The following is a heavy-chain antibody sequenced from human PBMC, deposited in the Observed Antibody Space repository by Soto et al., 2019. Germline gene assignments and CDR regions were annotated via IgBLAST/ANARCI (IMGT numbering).Heavy chain of an antibody. Sequence: GSQVKVSCKTSGFTFGSSAVHWLRQARGHSLQWIGWIDVGNANANYAQILQDRVTITRDTSANTAYMELTSLISEDTAVYYCARPEDYDDCLDSWGQGTLVTVSS. V-gene: IGHV1-58*01. CDR1: GFTFGSSA. J-gene: IGHJ4*02. CDR3: ARPEDYDDCLDS. D-gene: IGHD3-22*01. CDR2: IDVGNANA.